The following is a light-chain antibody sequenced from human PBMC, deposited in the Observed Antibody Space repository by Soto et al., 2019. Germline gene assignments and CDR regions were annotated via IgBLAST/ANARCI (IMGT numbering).Light chain of an antibody. Sequence: EIVMTQSPATLSVSPGERATLSCRASQSVSSSYLAWYQQKPGQAPRLLIYGASSRATGIPDRFSGSGPGTDFTLTISRLEPEDFAVYYCQQYGSSPKLTFGGGTKVDIK. V-gene: IGKV3-20*01. CDR1: QSVSSSY. CDR3: QQYGSSPKLT. J-gene: IGKJ4*01. CDR2: GAS.